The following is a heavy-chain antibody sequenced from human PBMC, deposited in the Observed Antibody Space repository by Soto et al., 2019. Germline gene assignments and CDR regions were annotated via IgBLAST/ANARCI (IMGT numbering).Heavy chain of an antibody. CDR1: GGSFSGYY. V-gene: IGHV4-34*01. Sequence: SETLSLTCAVYGGSFSGYYWIWIRQPPGKGLEWIGEINHSGSTNYNPSLKSRATISVDTSKNQFSLKLSSVTAADTAVYYCARGVTYYDFWSATNYYYYYMDVWGKGTTVTVSS. CDR3: ARGVTYYDFWSATNYYYYYMDV. D-gene: IGHD3-3*01. CDR2: INHSGST. J-gene: IGHJ6*03.